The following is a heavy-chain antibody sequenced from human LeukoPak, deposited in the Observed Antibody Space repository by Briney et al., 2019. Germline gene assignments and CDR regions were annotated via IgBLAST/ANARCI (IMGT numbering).Heavy chain of an antibody. CDR1: GFTFDSYW. Sequence: PGGSLRLSCAASGFTFDSYWKSWVRQAPGKGLEWVANIKQDGSEKYYVDSVKGRFTISRDNAKNSLYLQMNSLRVEDTAVYYCARKGLPDYWGQGTLVTVSS. V-gene: IGHV3-7*01. CDR3: ARKGLPDY. J-gene: IGHJ4*02. CDR2: IKQDGSEK.